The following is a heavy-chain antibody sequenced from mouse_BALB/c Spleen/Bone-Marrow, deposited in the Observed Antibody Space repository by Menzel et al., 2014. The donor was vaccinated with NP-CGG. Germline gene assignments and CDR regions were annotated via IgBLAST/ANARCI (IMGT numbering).Heavy chain of an antibody. D-gene: IGHD4-1*01. Sequence: VESGGDLVKPGGSLKLSCAASGFTFSSYGTSWVRQTPDKRLEWVATISSGGIYTYYPDSVKGRFTISRDNAKNTLYLQMSSLKSEDTAMYYCTRRTGTDYYAMDYWGQGTSVSVSS. J-gene: IGHJ4*01. CDR2: ISSGGIYT. CDR1: GFTFSSYG. V-gene: IGHV5-6*02. CDR3: TRRTGTDYYAMDY.